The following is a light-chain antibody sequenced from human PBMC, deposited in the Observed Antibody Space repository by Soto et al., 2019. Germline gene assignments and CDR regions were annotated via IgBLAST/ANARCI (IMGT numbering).Light chain of an antibody. V-gene: IGLV2-23*01. CDR2: EGS. CDR3: CSYAGSSTSLYV. Sequence: QSALTQPASVSGSPGQSITISCTGISSDVGSYNLVSWYQQHPGKAPKLMIYEGSKRPSGVSNRFSGSKSGNTASLTISGLQAEDEADYYCCSYAGSSTSLYVFGTGTKVTVL. CDR1: SSDVGSYNL. J-gene: IGLJ1*01.